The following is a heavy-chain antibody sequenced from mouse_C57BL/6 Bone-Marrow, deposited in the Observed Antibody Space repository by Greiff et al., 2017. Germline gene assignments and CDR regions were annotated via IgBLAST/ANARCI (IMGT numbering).Heavy chain of an antibody. D-gene: IGHD2-12*01. CDR1: GYTFTSYW. CDR2: IDPSDSYT. J-gene: IGHJ3*01. Sequence: QVQLQQPGAELVKPGASVKLSCKASGYTFTSYWMQWVKQRPGQGLEWIGEIDPSDSYTNYNQKFKGKATLTVDTSSSTAYMQLSSLTLKDAAVDDCARKQYSDWFAYWGQGTLVTVSA. V-gene: IGHV1-50*01. CDR3: ARKQYSDWFAY.